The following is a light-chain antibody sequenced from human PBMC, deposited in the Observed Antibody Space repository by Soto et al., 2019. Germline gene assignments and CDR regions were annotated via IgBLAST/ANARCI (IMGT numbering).Light chain of an antibody. Sequence: QSALTQPASVSGSPGQSITISCTGSSSDVGGYNHVSWYQQHPGKAPKLMIYEVSNRPSGVSNRFSGSKSGNTASLTISGLQAEDEADYYCNSQTTSGIRVFGTGTKLTVL. V-gene: IGLV2-14*01. J-gene: IGLJ1*01. CDR2: EVS. CDR1: SSDVGGYNH. CDR3: NSQTTSGIRV.